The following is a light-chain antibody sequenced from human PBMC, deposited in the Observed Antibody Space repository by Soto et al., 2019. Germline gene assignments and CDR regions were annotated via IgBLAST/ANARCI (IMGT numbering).Light chain of an antibody. Sequence: DIVMTQSPDSLAVSLGERATINCKSSQSVLYSSNNKNYLAWYQQKPGQPPKLLIYWASTRESGVPDRFSGSGSGTDFTLTISSLQAEDVGVYYWQQYYSFGGGTKVEIK. V-gene: IGKV4-1*01. J-gene: IGKJ4*01. CDR3: QQYYS. CDR2: WAS. CDR1: QSVLYSSNNKNY.